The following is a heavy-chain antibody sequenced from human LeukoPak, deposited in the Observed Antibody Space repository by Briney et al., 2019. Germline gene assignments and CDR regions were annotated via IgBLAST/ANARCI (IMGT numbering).Heavy chain of an antibody. CDR2: IYYSGST. Sequence: TSETLSLTCTVSDGSVSSGSYYWSWIRQPPGKGLEWIGYIYYSGSTNYNPSLKSRVTISVDTSKNQFSLKLSSVTAADTAVYYCARVESYYYGMDVWGQGTTVTVSS. CDR3: ARVESYYYGMDV. J-gene: IGHJ6*02. V-gene: IGHV4-61*01. CDR1: DGSVSSGSYY.